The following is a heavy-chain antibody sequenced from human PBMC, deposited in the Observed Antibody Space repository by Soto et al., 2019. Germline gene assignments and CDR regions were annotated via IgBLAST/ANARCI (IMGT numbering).Heavy chain of an antibody. D-gene: IGHD3-22*01. CDR1: GFTFSSYA. V-gene: IGHV3-23*01. Sequence: GGSLRLSCAASGFTFSSYAMSWVRQAPGKGLEWVSAISGSGGSTYYADSVKGRFTISRDNSKNTLYLQMNSLRAEDTAVYYCAKVYYDSSGYYPPFDYWGQGTLVTVSS. CDR3: AKVYYDSSGYYPPFDY. CDR2: ISGSGGST. J-gene: IGHJ4*02.